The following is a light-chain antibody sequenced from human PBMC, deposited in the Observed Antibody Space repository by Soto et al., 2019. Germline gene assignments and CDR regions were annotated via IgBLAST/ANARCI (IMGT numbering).Light chain of an antibody. Sequence: QSALTQPRSVSGSPGQSVTISCTGTSSDVGGYNYVSWYQQHPGKAPKLMIYDVSKRPSGVPDRFSGSKSGNTASLTISVLQAEDEADYYCCSYAGSYTLVVFGGGTKLTVL. CDR2: DVS. V-gene: IGLV2-11*01. CDR1: SSDVGGYNY. J-gene: IGLJ2*01. CDR3: CSYAGSYTLVV.